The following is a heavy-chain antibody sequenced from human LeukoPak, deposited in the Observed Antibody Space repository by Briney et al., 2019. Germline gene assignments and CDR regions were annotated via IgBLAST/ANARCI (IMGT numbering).Heavy chain of an antibody. CDR1: GGTFSSYA. Sequence: SVKVSCKASGGTFSSYAISWVRQAPGQGLEWMGRIIPILGIANYAQKFQGRVTITADKSTSTAYMELSSLRSEDTAVYYCARGVGYSYSFDYWGQGTLVTVSS. D-gene: IGHD5-18*01. CDR2: IIPILGIA. J-gene: IGHJ4*02. CDR3: ARGVGYSYSFDY. V-gene: IGHV1-69*04.